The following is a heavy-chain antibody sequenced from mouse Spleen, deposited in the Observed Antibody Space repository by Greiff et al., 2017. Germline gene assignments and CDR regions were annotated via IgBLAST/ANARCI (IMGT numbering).Heavy chain of an antibody. V-gene: IGHV1-5*01. CDR1: GYTFTSYW. D-gene: IGHD1-1*01. Sequence: VQLQQSGTVLARPGASVKMSCKTSGYTFTSYWMHWVKQRPGQGLEWIGAIYPGNSDTSYNQKFKGKAKLTAVTSASTAYMGLSSLTNEDSAVYYCTRSLITTVVEGYFDYWGQGTTLTVSS. J-gene: IGHJ2*01. CDR3: TRSLITTVVEGYFDY. CDR2: IYPGNSDT.